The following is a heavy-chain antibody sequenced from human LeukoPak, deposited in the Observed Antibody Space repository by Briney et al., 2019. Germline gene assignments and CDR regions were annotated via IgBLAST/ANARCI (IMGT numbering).Heavy chain of an antibody. V-gene: IGHV3-30*18. D-gene: IGHD4-11*01. Sequence: PGGSLRLSCAASGFTFSSYGMPWVRQAPGKGLEWVAVISYDGSNKYYADPVKGRFTISRDNSKNTLYLQMNSLRAEDTAVYYCAKDAVTTDYYYMDVWGKGTTVTVSS. CDR1: GFTFSSYG. CDR2: ISYDGSNK. J-gene: IGHJ6*03. CDR3: AKDAVTTDYYYMDV.